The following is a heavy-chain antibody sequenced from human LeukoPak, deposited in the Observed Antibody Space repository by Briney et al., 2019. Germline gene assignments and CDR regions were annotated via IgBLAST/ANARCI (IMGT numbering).Heavy chain of an antibody. V-gene: IGHV4-59*01. CDR1: GGSISSYY. Sequence: SETLSLTCTVSGGSISSYYWSWIRQPPGKGLEWIGYIYYGGSTNYNPSLKSRVTISVDTSKNQFSLKLSSVTAADTAVYYCARLLMYPNWFDPWGQGTLVTVS. CDR2: IYYGGST. J-gene: IGHJ5*02. D-gene: IGHD2-8*01. CDR3: ARLLMYPNWFDP.